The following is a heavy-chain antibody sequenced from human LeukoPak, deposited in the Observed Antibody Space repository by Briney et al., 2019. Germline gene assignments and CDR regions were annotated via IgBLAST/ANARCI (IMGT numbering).Heavy chain of an antibody. CDR1: GGSVSSGGYY. V-gene: IGHV4-31*03. Sequence: PSETLSLTCTVSGGSVSSGGYYWSWIRQHPGKGLEWIGYIYYSGSTYYNPSLKSRVTISVDTSKNQFSLKLSSVTAADTAVYYCARAGLADLRFDWFDPWGQGTLVTVSS. J-gene: IGHJ5*02. CDR3: ARAGLADLRFDWFDP. CDR2: IYYSGST. D-gene: IGHD3-3*01.